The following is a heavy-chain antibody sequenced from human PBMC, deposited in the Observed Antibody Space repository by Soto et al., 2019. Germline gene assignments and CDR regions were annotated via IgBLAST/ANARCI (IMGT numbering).Heavy chain of an antibody. CDR3: AREGMGDWFGESSDY. D-gene: IGHD3-10*01. CDR2: INHSGST. J-gene: IGHJ4*02. Sequence: SETLSLTCAVYGGSFSGYYWSWIRQPPGKGLEWIGEINHSGSTNYNPSLKSRVTISVDTSKNQFSLKLSSVTAADTAVYYCAREGMGDWFGESSDYWGQGTLVTVSS. CDR1: GGSFSGYY. V-gene: IGHV4-34*01.